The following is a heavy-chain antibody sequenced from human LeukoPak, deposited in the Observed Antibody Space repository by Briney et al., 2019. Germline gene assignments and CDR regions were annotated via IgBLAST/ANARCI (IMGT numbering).Heavy chain of an antibody. CDR3: AIGYCTTTTCDGVGY. V-gene: IGHV3-74*01. Sequence: GGSLRLSCAASGFTFSSHWMHWVRQAPGMGLVWVSRINSEGRTTDYADSVEGRFTISRDNAKNTLYLQMNSLRVEDTAMYYCAIGYCTTTTCDGVGYWGQGTLVTVSS. D-gene: IGHD2-2*01. CDR1: GFTFSSHW. J-gene: IGHJ4*02. CDR2: INSEGRTT.